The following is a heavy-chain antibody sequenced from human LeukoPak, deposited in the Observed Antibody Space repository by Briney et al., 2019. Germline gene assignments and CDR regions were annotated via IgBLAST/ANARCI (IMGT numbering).Heavy chain of an antibody. CDR2: IYYSGSS. CDR3: ARVPWSYYYYYYMDV. Sequence: SETLSLTCNVSGGSISGYHWSWIRQPPGEGLEWLGYIYYSGSSNYNPSLKSRVTMSADTSKNQFSLKLSSVTAADTAVYYCARVPWSYYYYYYMDVWGKGTTVTVSS. J-gene: IGHJ6*03. V-gene: IGHV4-59*01. CDR1: GGSISGYH. D-gene: IGHD2-8*02.